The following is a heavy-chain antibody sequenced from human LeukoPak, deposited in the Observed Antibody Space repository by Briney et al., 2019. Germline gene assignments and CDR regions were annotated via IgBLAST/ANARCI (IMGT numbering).Heavy chain of an antibody. D-gene: IGHD1-26*01. CDR2: IKQDGTEK. Sequence: GGSLRLSCAASGFTFSSYWMSWVRQAPGKGLEWVAIIKQDGTEKYYVDSVKGRFTISRDNAKNSLYLQMNSLRAEDTAVYYCARGVGTTHFDYWGQGTLVTVSS. CDR1: GFTFSSYW. CDR3: ARGVGTTHFDY. J-gene: IGHJ4*02. V-gene: IGHV3-7*04.